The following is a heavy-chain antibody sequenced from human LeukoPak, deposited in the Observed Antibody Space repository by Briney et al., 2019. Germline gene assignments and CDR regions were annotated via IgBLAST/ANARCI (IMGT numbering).Heavy chain of an antibody. V-gene: IGHV4-34*01. CDR1: GESFSGYY. D-gene: IGHD6-25*01. CDR3: ARGVAGSSGLLYYFDY. J-gene: IGHJ4*02. Sequence: SETLSLTCEVYGESFSGYYWSWIRQPPGKGLEWIGEINHSGSTNYNPSLKSRVTISVDTSNNQFSLKLSSVTAADTAVYYCARGVAGSSGLLYYFDYWGQGALVIVSS. CDR2: INHSGST.